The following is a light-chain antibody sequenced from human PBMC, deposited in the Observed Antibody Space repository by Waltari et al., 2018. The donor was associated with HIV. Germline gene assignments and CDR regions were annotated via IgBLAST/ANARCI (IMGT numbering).Light chain of an antibody. CDR1: QGISSW. CDR2: ATS. V-gene: IGKV1D-12*01. Sequence: DVQMTQSPSSVSAYVGDRVTITCRASQGISSWLAWYQQKPGEAPKLLIYATSGLHTGVPSRFRGSGFGTEFTLTISSLQPEDFATYYCQQANSFPLTFGGGTRVEIK. CDR3: QQANSFPLT. J-gene: IGKJ4*01.